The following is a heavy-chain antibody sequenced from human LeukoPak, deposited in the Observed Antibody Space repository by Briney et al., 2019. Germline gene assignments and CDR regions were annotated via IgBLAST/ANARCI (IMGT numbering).Heavy chain of an antibody. CDR3: ARDGSGSYYPFDY. CDR2: ITSSSSTI. D-gene: IGHD3-10*01. J-gene: IGHJ4*02. Sequence: PGGSLRLSCAASGFIFSSYSMNWGRQAPGKGLEWGSYITSSSSTIYYAESVKGRFTISRDNAKSSLYLQMNSLRDEDTAVYYCARDGSGSYYPFDYWGQGTLVTVSS. CDR1: GFIFSSYS. V-gene: IGHV3-48*02.